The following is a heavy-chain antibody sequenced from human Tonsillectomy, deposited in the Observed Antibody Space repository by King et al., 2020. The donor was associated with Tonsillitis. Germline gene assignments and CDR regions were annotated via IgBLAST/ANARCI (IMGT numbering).Heavy chain of an antibody. CDR2: IRSKAYGGTT. V-gene: IGHV3-49*03. CDR1: GFSFGDYT. D-gene: IGHD2-21*01. J-gene: IGHJ3*02. Sequence: VQLVESGGGLVQPGRSLRLSCAASGFSFGDYTMNWFRQAPGKGLEWVGFIRSKAYGGTTDYAASVKGRITISRDDSTGIAYLQMNSLKTEDTAVYYCSRDLFSKGDASDIWGQGTMVTVSS. CDR3: SRDLFSKGDASDI.